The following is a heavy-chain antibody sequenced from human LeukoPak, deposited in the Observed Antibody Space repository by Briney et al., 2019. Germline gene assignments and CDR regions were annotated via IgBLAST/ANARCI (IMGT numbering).Heavy chain of an antibody. CDR3: ARYSSGYLNY. J-gene: IGHJ4*02. D-gene: IGHD3-22*01. CDR1: GGSISSYY. Sequence: PSETLSLTCTVSGGSISSYYWSWIRQPPGKGLEWIGYIYYSGSTNYNPSLKSRVTISVDTSKNQFSLKLSSVTAADTAVYYCARYSSGYLNYWGQGTLVTVSS. CDR2: IYYSGST. V-gene: IGHV4-59*01.